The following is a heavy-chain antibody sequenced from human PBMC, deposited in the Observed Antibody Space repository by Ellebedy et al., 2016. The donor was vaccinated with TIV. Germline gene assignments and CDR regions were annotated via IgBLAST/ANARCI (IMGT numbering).Heavy chain of an antibody. V-gene: IGHV2-5*02. D-gene: IGHD2-15*01. CDR2: IYWDDDK. J-gene: IGHJ4*02. Sequence: SGPTLVXPTPTLTLTCNFSGFSLSTSGVAVGWIRQPPGEALEWLALIYWDDDKRYSPSLKSRLTITKDTPKNQVVLTMTNMDPVDTATYYCAHGKVPDIAFPYWGQGTLVTVSS. CDR3: AHGKVPDIAFPY. CDR1: GFSLSTSGVA.